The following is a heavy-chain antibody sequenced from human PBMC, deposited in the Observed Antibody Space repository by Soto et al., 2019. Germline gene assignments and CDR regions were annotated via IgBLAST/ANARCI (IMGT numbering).Heavy chain of an antibody. J-gene: IGHJ6*02. Sequence: NPSETLSLTCTVSGGSISSYYWSRIRQPAGKGLEWIGRIYTSGSTNYNPSLKSRVTMSVDTSKNQFSLKLSSVTAADTAVYYCASTTAYYYYYGMDVWGQGTTVTVSS. CDR2: IYTSGST. V-gene: IGHV4-4*07. CDR3: ASTTAYYYYYGMDV. CDR1: GGSISSYY. D-gene: IGHD5-18*01.